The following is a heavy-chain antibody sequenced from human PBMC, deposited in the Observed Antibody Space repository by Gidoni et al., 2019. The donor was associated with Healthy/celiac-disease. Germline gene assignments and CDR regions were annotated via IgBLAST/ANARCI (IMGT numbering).Heavy chain of an antibody. V-gene: IGHV1-18*01. Sequence: QVQLVQSGAEVKKPGASVKVSCKASGYTFTSYGFSWVRQAPGQGLEWMGWISAYNGNTNYAQKLQGRVTMTTDTSTSTAYMELRSLRSDDTAVYYCARDLGGYYDSSGYPDWFDPWGQGTLVTVSS. CDR3: ARDLGGYYDSSGYPDWFDP. D-gene: IGHD3-22*01. CDR2: ISAYNGNT. J-gene: IGHJ5*02. CDR1: GYTFTSYG.